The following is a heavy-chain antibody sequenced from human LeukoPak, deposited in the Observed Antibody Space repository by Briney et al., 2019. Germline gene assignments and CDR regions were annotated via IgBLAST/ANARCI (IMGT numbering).Heavy chain of an antibody. CDR1: GGPISSYY. Sequence: PSETLSLTCTVSGGPISSYYWIWIRQPAGKGLEWIGRIYTSGSTKYNPSLKSRVTMSVDTYKNQFSLKLSSVTAADTAVYYCAREETLVGATVDAFDIWGQGTMVTVSS. CDR3: AREETLVGATVDAFDI. V-gene: IGHV4-4*07. CDR2: IYTSGST. D-gene: IGHD1-26*01. J-gene: IGHJ3*02.